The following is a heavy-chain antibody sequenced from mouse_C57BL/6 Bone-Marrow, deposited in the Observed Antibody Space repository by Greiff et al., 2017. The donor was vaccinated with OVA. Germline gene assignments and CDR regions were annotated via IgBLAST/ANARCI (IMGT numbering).Heavy chain of an antibody. V-gene: IGHV2-2*01. CDR1: GFSFTSYG. D-gene: IGHD2-10*01. J-gene: IGHJ3*01. Sequence: VQVVESGPGLVQPSQSLSITCTVSGFSFTSYGVHWVRQSPGKGLEWLGVIWRGGSTDYNAAFISRLSISKDNSKSQVFFKMNSLQADDTAIYYCARNGAYCPFAYWGQGTLVTVSA. CDR3: ARNGAYCPFAY. CDR2: IWRGGST.